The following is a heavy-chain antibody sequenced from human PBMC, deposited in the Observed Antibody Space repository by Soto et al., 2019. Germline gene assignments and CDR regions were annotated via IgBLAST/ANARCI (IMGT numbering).Heavy chain of an antibody. CDR1: GFTFSNYW. V-gene: IGHV3-7*03. J-gene: IGHJ4*02. CDR2: MKQDGSEK. CDR3: AKYSGSYSFES. Sequence: ESGGGLVQPGGSLRLSCAASGFTFSNYWMSWVRQAPGKGLEWVANMKQDGSEKYYVNSVKGRFTISRDNAKNSLYLQMNSLRAEDTAVYYCAKYSGSYSFESWGQGALVTVSS. D-gene: IGHD1-26*01.